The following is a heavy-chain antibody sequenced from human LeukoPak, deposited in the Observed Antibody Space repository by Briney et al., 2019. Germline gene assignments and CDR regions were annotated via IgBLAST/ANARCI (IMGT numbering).Heavy chain of an antibody. Sequence: PGRSLRLSCAASGFTFSSYAMHWVRQAPGKGLEWVAVISYDGSNKYYADSVKGRFTISRDNSKNTLYLQMNSLRAEDTAVYYCAKDRGSGLRSVNWFDPWGQGTLVTVSS. CDR2: ISYDGSNK. D-gene: IGHD2-15*01. V-gene: IGHV3-30-3*01. J-gene: IGHJ5*02. CDR1: GFTFSSYA. CDR3: AKDRGSGLRSVNWFDP.